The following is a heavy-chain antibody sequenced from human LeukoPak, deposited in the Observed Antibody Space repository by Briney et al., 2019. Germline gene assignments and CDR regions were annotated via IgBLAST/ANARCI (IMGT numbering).Heavy chain of an antibody. J-gene: IGHJ3*02. Sequence: SETLSLTCTVSGGSISSGSYYWSWIRQPAGKGLEGIGRIYTSGSTNYNPSLKSRVTISVDTSKNQFSLKLSSVTAADTAVYYCARGTIFGVVTYHDAFDIWGQGTMVTVSS. CDR2: IYTSGST. V-gene: IGHV4-61*02. CDR3: ARGTIFGVVTYHDAFDI. D-gene: IGHD3-3*01. CDR1: GGSISSGSYY.